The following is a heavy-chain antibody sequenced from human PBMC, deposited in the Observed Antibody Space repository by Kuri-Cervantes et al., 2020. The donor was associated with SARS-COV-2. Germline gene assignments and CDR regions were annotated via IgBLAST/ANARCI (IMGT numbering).Heavy chain of an antibody. CDR3: ARDLTPAAFDI. J-gene: IGHJ3*02. CDR1: GFTFSSFS. Sequence: GGSLRLSCAASGFTFSSFSMNWVRQAPGKGLEWVSYIRGGGSTIFYADSVKGRFTISGDNAKSSIYLQMNSLRAEDTAVYYCARDLTPAAFDIWGQGTMVTVSS. V-gene: IGHV3-48*01. CDR2: IRGGGSTI. D-gene: IGHD3-9*01.